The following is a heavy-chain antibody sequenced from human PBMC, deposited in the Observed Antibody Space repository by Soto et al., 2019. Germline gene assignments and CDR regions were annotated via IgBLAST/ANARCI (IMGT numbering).Heavy chain of an antibody. CDR3: ARAFGDVGDY. Sequence: PVGSLRLSCSASGFTFSTYSMTWVRRAPGKGLEWVSSISGSGNYRYFADSVKGRFTISRDNAKNSVFLQMNSLRAEDTAMYYCARAFGDVGDYWGLGTLVTVSS. V-gene: IGHV3-21*01. D-gene: IGHD3-10*01. CDR1: GFTFSTYS. J-gene: IGHJ4*02. CDR2: ISGSGNYR.